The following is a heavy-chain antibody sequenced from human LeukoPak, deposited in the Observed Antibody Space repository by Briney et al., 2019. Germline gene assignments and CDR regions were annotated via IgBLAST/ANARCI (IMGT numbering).Heavy chain of an antibody. CDR3: ARSSGSYYWFDP. J-gene: IGHJ5*02. CDR1: GGSISGSSYY. V-gene: IGHV4-39*07. CDR2: IYYSGST. Sequence: SETLSLTCTVSGGSISGSSYYWGWIRQPPGKGLEWIGSIYYSGSTYYNPSLKSRVTISVDTSKNQFSLKLNSVTAADTAVYYCARSSGSYYWFDPWGQGTLVTVSS. D-gene: IGHD3-10*01.